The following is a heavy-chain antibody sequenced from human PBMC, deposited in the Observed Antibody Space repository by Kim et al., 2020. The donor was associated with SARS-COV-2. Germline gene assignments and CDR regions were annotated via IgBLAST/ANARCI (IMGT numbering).Heavy chain of an antibody. CDR3: TRQRGDLRGGSLFDY. D-gene: IGHD2-21*01. CDR1: GFTFSGSA. Sequence: GGSLRLSCAASGFTFSGSAMHWVRQASGKGLEWVGRIRSKANSYATAYAASVKGRFTISRDDSKNTAYLQMNSLKTEDTAVYYCTRQRGDLRGGSLFDYWGQGTLVTVSS. CDR2: IRSKANSYAT. J-gene: IGHJ4*02. V-gene: IGHV3-73*01.